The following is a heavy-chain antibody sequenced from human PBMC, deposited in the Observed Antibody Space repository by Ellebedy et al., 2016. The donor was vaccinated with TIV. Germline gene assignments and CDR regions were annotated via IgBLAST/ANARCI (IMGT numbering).Heavy chain of an antibody. V-gene: IGHV3-23*01. J-gene: IGHJ6*02. CDR1: GFTFSYYA. CDR2: VSYTGAAT. D-gene: IGHD3-10*01. Sequence: PGGSLRLSCTASGFTFSYYAMSWIRQAPGRGLEWVSTVSYTGAATYFADSVKGRFTISRDNSKNTLYLHMDSLRAADTAIYYCAKETGGLDVWGQGTTVTVSS. CDR3: AKETGGLDV.